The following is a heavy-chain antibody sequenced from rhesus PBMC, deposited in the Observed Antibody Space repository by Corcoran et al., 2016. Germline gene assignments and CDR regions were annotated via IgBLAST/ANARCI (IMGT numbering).Heavy chain of an antibody. CDR1: GYTFTSYS. V-gene: IGHV1-200*01. CDR2: INPSNGTT. Sequence: QVQLVQSGAEVKKPGASVKLSCKASGYTFTSYSINWVRQAPGQGLEGMGWINPSNGTTGYAQKFQGRGTMTRDTATSTAYRELSSLGSEDTAVYYCARGLRSFDVWGPGVLVTVSS. CDR3: ARGLRSFDV. D-gene: IGHD4-29*01. J-gene: IGHJ5-1*01.